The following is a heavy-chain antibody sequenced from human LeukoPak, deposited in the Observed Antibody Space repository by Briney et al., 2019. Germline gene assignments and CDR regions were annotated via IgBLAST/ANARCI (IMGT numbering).Heavy chain of an antibody. CDR1: GFTFSSYW. V-gene: IGHV3-7*01. Sequence: GGSLRLSCAASGFTFSSYWMSWVRQAPGKGLEWVANMKQDGSEKYYVDSVKGRFTISRDNAKNSLYLQMNSLRAVDTAVYYCAREGNWNDYYYYGMDVWGQGTTVTVSS. D-gene: IGHD1-1*01. J-gene: IGHJ6*02. CDR3: AREGNWNDYYYYGMDV. CDR2: MKQDGSEK.